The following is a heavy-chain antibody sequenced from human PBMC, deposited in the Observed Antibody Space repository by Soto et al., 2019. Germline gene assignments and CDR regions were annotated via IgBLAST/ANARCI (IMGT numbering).Heavy chain of an antibody. Sequence: EVQLLESGGGLVQPGGSLRLSCAASGFTFSSYAMSWVRQAPGKGLEWVSAISGSGGSTYYADSVKGRFTISRDNFKNXLYLQMNSLRAEDTAVYYCAKDSDIVLVPGNWFDPWGQGTLVTVSS. V-gene: IGHV3-23*01. D-gene: IGHD2-2*01. CDR2: ISGSGGST. CDR1: GFTFSSYA. J-gene: IGHJ5*02. CDR3: AKDSDIVLVPGNWFDP.